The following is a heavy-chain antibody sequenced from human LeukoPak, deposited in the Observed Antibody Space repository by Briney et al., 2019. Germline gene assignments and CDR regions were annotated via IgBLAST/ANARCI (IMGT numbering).Heavy chain of an antibody. J-gene: IGHJ4*02. D-gene: IGHD5-18*01. CDR3: ARVVVYSYGIFDY. CDR1: GFTFSSYS. V-gene: IGHV3-48*01. Sequence: GGSLRLSCAASGFTFSSYSMNWVRQAPGKGLEWVSYISSSGSTIYYADSVKGRFTISRDNAKNSLYLQMNSLRAEDTAVYYCARVVVYSYGIFDYWGQGTLVTVSS. CDR2: ISSSGSTI.